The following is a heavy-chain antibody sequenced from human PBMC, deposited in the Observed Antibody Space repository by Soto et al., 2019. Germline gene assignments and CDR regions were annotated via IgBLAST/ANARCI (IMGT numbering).Heavy chain of an antibody. V-gene: IGHV1-58*01. Sequence: SVKVSCKASGFTFTSSAVQWVRQARGQRLEWIGWIDAGSGNTNYAQKFQERVTITRDMSTSTAYMELSSLRSEDTAVYYCAAARYYYDCSGYYPGEAFDIWGQGTMVTVSS. D-gene: IGHD3-22*01. CDR3: AAARYYYDCSGYYPGEAFDI. CDR2: IDAGSGNT. CDR1: GFTFTSSA. J-gene: IGHJ3*02.